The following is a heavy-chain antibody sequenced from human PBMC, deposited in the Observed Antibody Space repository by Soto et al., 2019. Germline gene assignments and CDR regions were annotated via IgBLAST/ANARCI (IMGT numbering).Heavy chain of an antibody. CDR2: IYYSGST. Sequence: KPSETLSLTCTVSGGSISSGDYYWSWIRQPPGKGLEWIGYIYYSGSTYYNPSLKSRVTISVDTSKNQFSLKLSSVTAADTAVYYCAVKTHYYYGMDVWGQGTTVTVSS. CDR1: GGSISSGDYY. V-gene: IGHV4-30-4*01. CDR3: AVKTHYYYGMDV. J-gene: IGHJ6*02.